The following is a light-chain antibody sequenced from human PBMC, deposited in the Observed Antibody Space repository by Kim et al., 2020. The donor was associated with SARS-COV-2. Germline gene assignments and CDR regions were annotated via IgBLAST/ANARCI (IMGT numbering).Light chain of an antibody. CDR1: NSDVGGYDY. CDR2: DVN. CDR3: SSYTSSSPYV. J-gene: IGLJ1*01. Sequence: QSALTQPASVSGSPGQSITISCTGTNSDVGGYDYVSWYQQFPGKAPKLMIYDVNKRPSGVSNRFSGSKSGNTASLTISGLQAKDEADYYCSSYTSSSPYVFGIGTKVTVL. V-gene: IGLV2-14*03.